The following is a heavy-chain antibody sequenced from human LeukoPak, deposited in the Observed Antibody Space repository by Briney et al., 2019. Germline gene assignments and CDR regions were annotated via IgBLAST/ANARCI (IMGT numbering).Heavy chain of an antibody. V-gene: IGHV3-7*01. D-gene: IGHD5-18*01. CDR1: GFTFSSYW. CDR2: IKQDGSEK. J-gene: IGHJ6*03. CDR3: ASIGGYLHYYYYMDV. Sequence: PGGSLRLSCAASGFTFSSYWMSWVRQAPGKGLEWVANIKQDGSEKYYVDSVKGRFTISRDNAKNSLYLQMNSLRAEDTAVYYCASIGGYLHYYYYMDVWGKGTTVTVSS.